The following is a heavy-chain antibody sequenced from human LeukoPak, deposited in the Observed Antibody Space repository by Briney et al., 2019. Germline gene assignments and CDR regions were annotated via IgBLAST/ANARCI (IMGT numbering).Heavy chain of an antibody. CDR2: ISSSSSYI. Sequence: GGSLRFSCAASGFTFSSYSMNWVRQAPGKGLEWVSSISSSSSYIYYADSVKGRFTISRDNAKNSLYLQMNSLRAEDTAVYYCAREGYCSSTSCYQQQDYWGQGTLVTVSS. J-gene: IGHJ4*02. CDR3: AREGYCSSTSCYQQQDY. CDR1: GFTFSSYS. V-gene: IGHV3-21*01. D-gene: IGHD2-2*01.